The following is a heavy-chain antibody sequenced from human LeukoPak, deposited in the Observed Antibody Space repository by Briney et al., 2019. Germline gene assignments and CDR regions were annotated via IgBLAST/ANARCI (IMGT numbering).Heavy chain of an antibody. V-gene: IGHV4-30-4*01. J-gene: IGHJ4*02. CDR2: IYYSGST. Sequence: PSETLSLTCTVSGGPISSGDYYWSWIRQPPGKGLEWIGYIYYSGSTYYNPSLKSRVTISVDTSKNQLSLKLSSVTAADTAVYYCARVQYDYVWGSYRFYYFDYWGQGTLVTVSS. CDR1: GGPISSGDYY. D-gene: IGHD3-16*02. CDR3: ARVQYDYVWGSYRFYYFDY.